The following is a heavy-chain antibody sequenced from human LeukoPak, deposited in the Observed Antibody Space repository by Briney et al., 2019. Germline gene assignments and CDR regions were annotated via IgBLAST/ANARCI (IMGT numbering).Heavy chain of an antibody. CDR3: AKDRRVGATRDDAFDI. D-gene: IGHD1-26*01. Sequence: GGSLRLSCAASGFTFSSYSMNWVRQAPGKGLEWVSSISSSSSYIYYADSVKGRFTISRDNPKNTLYLQMNSLRAEDTAVYYCAKDRRVGATRDDAFDIWGQGTMVTVSS. CDR2: ISSSSSYI. V-gene: IGHV3-21*01. J-gene: IGHJ3*02. CDR1: GFTFSSYS.